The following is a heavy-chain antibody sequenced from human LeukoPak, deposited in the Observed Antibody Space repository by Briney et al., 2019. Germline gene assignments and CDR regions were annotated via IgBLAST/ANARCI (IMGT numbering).Heavy chain of an antibody. Sequence: PGGSLRLSSAASGVTFSSSWMTWVRQAPGMGLEWVASRREDGSEKTSVDSVKGRFTISRDNAKNSLYLQMDSLRAEDTAVYYCARGPTNGQAFDYWGQGTLVSVSS. CDR3: ARGPTNGQAFDY. V-gene: IGHV3-7*01. CDR2: RREDGSEK. J-gene: IGHJ4*02. CDR1: GVTFSSSW. D-gene: IGHD2-8*01.